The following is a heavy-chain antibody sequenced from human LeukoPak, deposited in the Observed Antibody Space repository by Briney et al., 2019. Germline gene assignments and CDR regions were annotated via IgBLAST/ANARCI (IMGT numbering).Heavy chain of an antibody. J-gene: IGHJ5*02. CDR2: ISYDGSNK. D-gene: IGHD3-10*01. Sequence: PGGSLRLSCAASGFTFSSYAMHWVRQAPGKGLEWVAVISYDGSNKYYADSVKGRFTISRDNSKNTLYLQMNSLRAEDTAVYYCAKDELPWGQGTLVTVSS. V-gene: IGHV3-30*04. CDR1: GFTFSSYA. CDR3: AKDELP.